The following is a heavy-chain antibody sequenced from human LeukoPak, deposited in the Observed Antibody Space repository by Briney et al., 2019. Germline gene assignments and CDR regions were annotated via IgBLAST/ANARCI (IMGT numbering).Heavy chain of an antibody. CDR1: GFTFSSYA. CDR3: AKGLAYCGGDCYRYDAFDI. V-gene: IGHV3-23*01. D-gene: IGHD2-21*02. J-gene: IGHJ3*02. CDR2: ISGSGGST. Sequence: GGSLRLSCAASGFTFSSYAMSWVRQAPGKGLEWVSAISGSGGSTYYADSVKGRFTISRDNSKNTLYLQMNSLRGEDTSVYYCAKGLAYCGGDCYRYDAFDIWGQGTMVTVSS.